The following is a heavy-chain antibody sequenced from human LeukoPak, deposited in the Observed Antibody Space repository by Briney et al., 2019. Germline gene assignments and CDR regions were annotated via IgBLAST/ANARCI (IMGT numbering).Heavy chain of an antibody. V-gene: IGHV3-48*03. CDR3: ARDSKSVPSSTSCSFFDY. Sequence: PGGSLRLACAASGFTFSIYEMNSVRQAPGKGLEWVSYISSSGSTIYYADSVKGRFTISRDNAKNSLYLQMNSLRAEDTAVYYCARDSKSVPSSTSCSFFDYWGQGTLVTVSS. J-gene: IGHJ4*02. CDR2: ISSSGSTI. D-gene: IGHD2-2*01. CDR1: GFTFSIYE.